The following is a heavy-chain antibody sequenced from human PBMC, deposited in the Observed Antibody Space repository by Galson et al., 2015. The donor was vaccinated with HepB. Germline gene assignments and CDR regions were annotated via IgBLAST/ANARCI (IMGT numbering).Heavy chain of an antibody. CDR2: TYPGDSDT. CDR3: ARLLPASGYGMDV. D-gene: IGHD2-15*01. Sequence: QSGAEVKKPGESLKISCKGSGYSFTCYWIGWVRQMPGKGLEWMGITYPGDSDTRYSPSFQGQVTISADKSISTAYLQWSSLKASDTAMYYCARLLPASGYGMDVWGQGTTVTVSS. V-gene: IGHV5-51*03. CDR1: GYSFTCYW. J-gene: IGHJ6*02.